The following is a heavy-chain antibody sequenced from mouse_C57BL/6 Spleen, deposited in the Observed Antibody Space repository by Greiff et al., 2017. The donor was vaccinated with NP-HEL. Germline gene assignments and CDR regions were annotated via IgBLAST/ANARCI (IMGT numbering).Heavy chain of an antibody. V-gene: IGHV2-2*01. J-gene: IGHJ1*03. CDR3: ARKGYSNYVRYFDV. D-gene: IGHD2-5*01. Sequence: VQVVESGPGLVQPSQSLSITCTVSGFSLTSYGVHWVRQSPGKGLEWLGVIWSGGSTDYNAAFISRLSISKDNSKSQVFFKMNSLQADDTAIYYCARKGYSNYVRYFDVWGTGTTVTVSS. CDR1: GFSLTSYG. CDR2: IWSGGST.